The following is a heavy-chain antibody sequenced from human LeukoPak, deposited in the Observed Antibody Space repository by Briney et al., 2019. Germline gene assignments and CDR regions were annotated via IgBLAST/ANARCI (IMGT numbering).Heavy chain of an antibody. D-gene: IGHD1-7*01. Sequence: GRSLRLSCAASGFTFSSYAMHWVRQAPGKGLEWVAVISYDGSNKYYADSVKGRFTISRDNAKNSLYLQIDGLRDDDTAVYYCARHSDWSYDYWGQGTLVIVSS. V-gene: IGHV3-30-3*01. CDR3: ARHSDWSYDY. J-gene: IGHJ4*02. CDR1: GFTFSSYA. CDR2: ISYDGSNK.